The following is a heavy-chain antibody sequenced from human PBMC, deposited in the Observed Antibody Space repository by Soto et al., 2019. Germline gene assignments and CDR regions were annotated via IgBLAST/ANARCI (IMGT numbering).Heavy chain of an antibody. CDR2: INPNSGGT. D-gene: IGHD3-10*01. J-gene: IGHJ4*02. Sequence: ASVKVSCKASGYTFTGYYMHWVRQAPGQGLEWMGWINPNSGGTNYAQKFQGWVTMTRDTSISTAYMELSRLRSDDTAVYYCARDRGGLLWFGETNYFDYWGQGTLVTVYS. CDR3: ARDRGGLLWFGETNYFDY. CDR1: GYTFTGYY. V-gene: IGHV1-2*04.